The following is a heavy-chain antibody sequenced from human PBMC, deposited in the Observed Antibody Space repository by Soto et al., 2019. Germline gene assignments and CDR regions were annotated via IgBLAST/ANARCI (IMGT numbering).Heavy chain of an antibody. V-gene: IGHV3-7*01. J-gene: IGHJ4*02. CDR1: GFTFSSYW. CDR3: ARDARFCSGGGCYPALGFDY. CDR2: IKQEGSEK. Sequence: GGSLRLSCAASGFTFSSYWMSWVRQAPGKGLEWVANIKQEGSEKYYVDSVKGRFTISRDNAKNSLYLQMNSLRAEDTAVYYCARDARFCSGGGCYPALGFDYWGQGALVTVSS. D-gene: IGHD2-15*01.